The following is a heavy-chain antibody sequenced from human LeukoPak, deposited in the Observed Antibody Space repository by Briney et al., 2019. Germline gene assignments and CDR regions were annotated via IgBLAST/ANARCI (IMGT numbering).Heavy chain of an antibody. CDR2: INQDGTEK. J-gene: IGHJ3*02. D-gene: IGHD3-10*01. Sequence: GGSLRLSCAASGFTFTTYWMTWVRQAPGKGLEWVASINQDGTEKYYVDSVKGRFTISRDNAKNSLYLQMNSLRAEDTAVYYCARDSGSEFGPNDAFDIWGQGTMVTVSS. CDR3: ARDSGSEFGPNDAFDI. CDR1: GFTFTTYW. V-gene: IGHV3-7*01.